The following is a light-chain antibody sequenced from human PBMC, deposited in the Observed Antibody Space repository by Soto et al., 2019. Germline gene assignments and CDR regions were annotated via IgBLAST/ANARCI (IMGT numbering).Light chain of an antibody. Sequence: RVTLACTSGWTVTHYSRASQSVSSSLAWYQQKPGQPPRLLIDGSSTRATGIPARFSGSGSGTEFTLPTSSLQCDDIAVYSFLQYNNWWTFGQGTKVDIK. J-gene: IGKJ1*01. CDR1: QSVSSS. V-gene: IGKV3-15*01. CDR3: LQYNNWWT. CDR2: GSS.